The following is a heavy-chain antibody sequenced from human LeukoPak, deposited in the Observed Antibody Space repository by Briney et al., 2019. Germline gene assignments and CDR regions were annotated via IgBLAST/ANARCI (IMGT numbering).Heavy chain of an antibody. CDR3: ARGIGVPAARKYYYYYGMDV. CDR2: IYYSGST. V-gene: IGHV4-59*01. D-gene: IGHD2-2*01. CDR1: GGSISSYY. Sequence: PSETLSLTCTVSGGSISSYYWSWIRQPPGKGLEWIGYIYYSGSTNYNPSLKSRVTISVDTSKNQFSPKLSSVTAADTAVYYCARGIGVPAARKYYYYYGMDVWGQGTTVTVSS. J-gene: IGHJ6*02.